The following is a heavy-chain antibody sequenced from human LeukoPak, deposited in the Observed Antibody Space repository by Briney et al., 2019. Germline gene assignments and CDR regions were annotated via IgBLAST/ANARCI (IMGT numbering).Heavy chain of an antibody. CDR3: AKDSTQLWSLFDY. V-gene: IGHV3-23*01. J-gene: IGHJ4*02. CDR2: ISGSGGST. Sequence: GALLLSCGAAGCTFISYGMSWGRRAPEEGVEGVEAISGSGGSTYYADSVKGRFTISRDNSKNTLYLQMNSLRAEDTAVYSCAKDSTQLWSLFDYWGQGTLVTVSS. D-gene: IGHD5-18*01. CDR1: GCTFISYG.